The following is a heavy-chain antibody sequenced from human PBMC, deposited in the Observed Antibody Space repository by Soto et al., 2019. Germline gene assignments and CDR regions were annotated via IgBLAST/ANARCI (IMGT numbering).Heavy chain of an antibody. CDR3: ARGGISHWAYFYYMDV. D-gene: IGHD2-21*01. V-gene: IGHV4-34*01. CDR1: GGSLSDYF. Sequence: QVQLQQWGAGLLKPSETLSLTCVVSGGSLSDYFWSWIRQPPGLALEWIGEINHLGSINYNPSLKVRVTMSVDTSKNRFSLTLNSVTAADTATYYCARGGISHWAYFYYMDVWDRGTTVTVSS. CDR2: INHLGSI. J-gene: IGHJ6*03.